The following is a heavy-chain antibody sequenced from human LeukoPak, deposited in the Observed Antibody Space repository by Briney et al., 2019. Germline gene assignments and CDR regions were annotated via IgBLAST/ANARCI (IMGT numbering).Heavy chain of an antibody. V-gene: IGHV4-4*07. Sequence: SQTLSLTCTVSGGSISNYYWSWIRQPAGKGLEWIGHIYTSGSPNYNPSLKSRVTISVDTSKNQFSLKLSSVTAADTAVYYCARDSGGSRYRYYMDVWGKGTTVTISS. J-gene: IGHJ6*03. CDR3: ARDSGGSRYRYYMDV. CDR1: GGSISNYY. CDR2: IYTSGSP. D-gene: IGHD2-15*01.